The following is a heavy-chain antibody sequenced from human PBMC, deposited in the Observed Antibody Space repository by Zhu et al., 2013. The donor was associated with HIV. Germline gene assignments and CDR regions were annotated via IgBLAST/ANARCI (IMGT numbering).Heavy chain of an antibody. CDR3: AADGSGYYYYYGMDV. Sequence: QLVQSGPEVKKPGTSVKVSCKASGFTFTSSAVQWVRQARGQRLEWIGWIVVGSGNTNYAQKFQERVTITRDMSTSTAYMELSSLRSEDTAVYYCAADGSGYYYYYGMDVWGQGTTVTVSS. CDR2: IVVGSGNT. CDR1: GFTFTSSA. V-gene: IGHV1-58*01. D-gene: IGHD3-10*01. J-gene: IGHJ6*02.